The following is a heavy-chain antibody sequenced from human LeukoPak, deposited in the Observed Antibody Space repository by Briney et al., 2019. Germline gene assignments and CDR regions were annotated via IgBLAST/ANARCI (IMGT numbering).Heavy chain of an antibody. V-gene: IGHV3-21*01. Sequence: PGGSLRLSCAASGFTFSSYSMNWVRQAPGKGLEWVSSISSSSSYIYYADSVKGRFTISRDNAKNSLYLQMNSLRAEDTAVYYCARVGPYYYYMDVWGKGTTVTVSS. CDR2: ISSSSSYI. CDR3: ARVGPYYYYMDV. J-gene: IGHJ6*03. CDR1: GFTFSSYS.